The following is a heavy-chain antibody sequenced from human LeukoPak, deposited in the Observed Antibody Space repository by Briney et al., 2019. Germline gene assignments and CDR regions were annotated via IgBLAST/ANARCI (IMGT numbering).Heavy chain of an antibody. CDR1: GFTFSSYA. J-gene: IGHJ5*02. CDR2: ISGSGGST. Sequence: GGSLTLSCAASGFTFSSYAMSWVGQAPGKGLEWVSAISGSGGSTYYADSVTSRFTRSRHNAQNTLYLQMNSLRAEDTAVYYCAKDDSRGSYYDFWSGYYTWFVPWGERALVTVSS. CDR3: AKDDSRGSYYDFWSGYYTWFVP. V-gene: IGHV3-23*01. D-gene: IGHD3-3*01.